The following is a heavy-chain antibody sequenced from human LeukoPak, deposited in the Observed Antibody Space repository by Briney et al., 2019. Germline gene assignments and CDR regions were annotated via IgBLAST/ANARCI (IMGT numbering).Heavy chain of an antibody. CDR3: AKDKVFGYCSGGSCYGWFDP. Sequence: RGSLRPSCAASGFTFSSYAMSWVRQAPGKGLEWVSAISGSGGSTYYADSVNGRFTISRDNSKNTLYLQMNSLRAEDAAVYYCAKDKVFGYCSGGSCYGWFDPWGQGTLVAVSS. CDR2: ISGSGGST. V-gene: IGHV3-23*01. D-gene: IGHD2-15*01. J-gene: IGHJ5*02. CDR1: GFTFSSYA.